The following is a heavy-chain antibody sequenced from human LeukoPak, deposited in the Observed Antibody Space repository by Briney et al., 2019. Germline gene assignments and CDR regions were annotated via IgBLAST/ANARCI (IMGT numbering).Heavy chain of an antibody. CDR2: INPNSGGT. D-gene: IGHD3-10*01. CDR1: GYTITNNY. CDR3: ARAVAVYFWFDP. J-gene: IGHJ5*02. V-gene: IGHV1-2*02. Sequence: ASVKVSCKASGYTITNNYMHWVRQAPGQGLEWMGWINPNSGGTNYAQKFQGRVTMTRDTSISTAYMELSRLRSDDTAVYYCARAVAVYFWFDPWGQGTLVTVSS.